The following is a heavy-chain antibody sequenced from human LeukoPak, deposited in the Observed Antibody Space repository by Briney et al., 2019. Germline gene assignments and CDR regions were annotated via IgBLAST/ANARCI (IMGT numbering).Heavy chain of an antibody. D-gene: IGHD3-9*01. CDR2: ITGSGDTT. CDR1: GFIFRNYA. CDR3: AKWGDYDILTGYYVSDF. Sequence: GASLRLSCAASGFIFRNYAMSWVRQAPGKGLEWVSAITGSGDTTYYADSVEGRFTVPRDNSKNTLYVERNTLRAEDTAVYYCAKWGDYDILTGYYVSDFWGQGTLVTVSS. V-gene: IGHV3-23*01. J-gene: IGHJ4*02.